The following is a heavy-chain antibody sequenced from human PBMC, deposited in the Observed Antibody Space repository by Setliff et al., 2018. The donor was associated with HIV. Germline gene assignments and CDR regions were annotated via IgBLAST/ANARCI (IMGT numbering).Heavy chain of an antibody. CDR3: ARGHEWLRN. CDR1: GDSIRNDY. CDR2: ISYTGGT. V-gene: IGHV4-59*01. J-gene: IGHJ4*02. D-gene: IGHD5-12*01. Sequence: PSETLSLTCTVSGDSIRNDYWTWIRQSPEKGLEWIADISYTGGTNYNPSLKSRVTLSLDASKNQISLKLRSVIAADTAMYYCARGHEWLRNWGQGTLVTVSS.